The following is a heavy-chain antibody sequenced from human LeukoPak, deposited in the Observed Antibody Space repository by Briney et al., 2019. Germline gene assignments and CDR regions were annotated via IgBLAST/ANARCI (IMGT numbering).Heavy chain of an antibody. J-gene: IGHJ4*02. CDR3: ARGPNSNWSGLDF. Sequence: GGSLRLSCTASGFSFSGHWMHWARQLPGKGLVWASRISPTGSATSYADSVKGRFTVSRDNAKNTLYLQVNNLRAEDTAVYYCARGPNSNWSGLDFWGQGTLLTVSS. V-gene: IGHV3-74*01. D-gene: IGHD6-6*01. CDR1: GFSFSGHW. CDR2: ISPTGSAT.